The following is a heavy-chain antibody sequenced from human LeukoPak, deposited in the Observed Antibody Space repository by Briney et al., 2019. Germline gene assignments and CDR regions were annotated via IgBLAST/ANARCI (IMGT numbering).Heavy chain of an antibody. CDR2: IYYSGST. CDR1: GGSISSSSYY. CDR3: ARPYSSGWYGAFDY. V-gene: IGHV4-39*01. J-gene: IGHJ4*02. Sequence: PSETLSLTCTVSGGSISSSSYYWGWIRQPPGKGLEWIGSIYYSGSTYYNPSLKSRVTISVDTSKNQFSLKLSSVTAADTAVYYCARPYSSGWYGAFDYWGQGTLVTVSS. D-gene: IGHD6-19*01.